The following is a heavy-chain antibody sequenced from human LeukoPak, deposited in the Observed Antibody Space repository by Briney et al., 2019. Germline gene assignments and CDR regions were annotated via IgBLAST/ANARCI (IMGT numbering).Heavy chain of an antibody. D-gene: IGHD1-26*01. Sequence: GGSLRLSCAASGFPFSSYDMNWVRQAPGKGLEWVLHITSSGTTIYYADSVKGRFTICRDNAKNSLYLQMNSLRVEDTADYYCGRDLSGSYSYYYDGTDVWGQGTTVTVSS. CDR1: GFPFSSYD. V-gene: IGHV3-48*03. CDR2: ITSSGTTI. J-gene: IGHJ6*02. CDR3: GRDLSGSYSYYYDGTDV.